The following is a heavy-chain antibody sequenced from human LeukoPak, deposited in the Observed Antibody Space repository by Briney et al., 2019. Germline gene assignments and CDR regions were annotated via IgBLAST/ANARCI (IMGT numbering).Heavy chain of an antibody. CDR2: ISGPAGSW. CDR3: AKKVGLVSAPLYYFDV. D-gene: IGHD5/OR15-5a*01. Sequence: GGSLRLSSAASGFTFSSYAMSWVRQAPGKGLEWVSAISGPAGSWDYADSVKGRFTISRDNSKNTLFLQMNSLRADDTAIYYCAKKVGLVSAPLYYFDVWGQGTLVTVSS. J-gene: IGHJ4*02. CDR1: GFTFSSYA. V-gene: IGHV3-23*01.